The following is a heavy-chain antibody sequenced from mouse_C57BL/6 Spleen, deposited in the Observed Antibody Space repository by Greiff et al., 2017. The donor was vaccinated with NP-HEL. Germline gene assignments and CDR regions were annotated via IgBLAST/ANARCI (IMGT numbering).Heavy chain of an antibody. Sequence: VQLQQPGAELVKPGASVKMSCKASGYTFTSYWITWVKQRPGQGLEWIGDIYPGSGSTNYNEKFKSKATLTVDTSSSTAYMQLSSLTSEDSAVYYCARGDGYHVHYAMDYWGQGTSVTVSS. CDR3: ARGDGYHVHYAMDY. D-gene: IGHD2-3*01. J-gene: IGHJ4*01. CDR2: IYPGSGST. CDR1: GYTFTSYW. V-gene: IGHV1-55*01.